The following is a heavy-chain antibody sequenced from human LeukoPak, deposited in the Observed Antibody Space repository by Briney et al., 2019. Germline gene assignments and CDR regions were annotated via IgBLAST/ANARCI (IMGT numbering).Heavy chain of an antibody. Sequence: SVKVSCKASGGTLSSYAISWVRQAPGQGLEWMGGIIPIFGTANYAQKFQGRVTITADESTSTAYMELSSLRSEDTAVYYCASGAQWLVQDSWFDPWGQGTLVTVSS. D-gene: IGHD6-19*01. V-gene: IGHV1-69*13. CDR1: GGTLSSYA. CDR3: ASGAQWLVQDSWFDP. J-gene: IGHJ5*02. CDR2: IIPIFGTA.